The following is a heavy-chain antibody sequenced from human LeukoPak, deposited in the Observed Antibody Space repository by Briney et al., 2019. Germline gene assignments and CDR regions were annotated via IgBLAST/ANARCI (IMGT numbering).Heavy chain of an antibody. CDR2: ISGSGDRT. CDR1: GFTFSSYG. CDR3: AELGITMIGGV. V-gene: IGHV3-21*01. J-gene: IGHJ6*04. Sequence: GGSLRLSCAASGFTFSSYGMHWVRQAPGKGLEWVSAISGSGDRTYYADSVKGRFTISRDNAKNSLYLQMNSLRAEDTAVYYCAELGITMIGGVWGKGTTVTISS. D-gene: IGHD3-10*02.